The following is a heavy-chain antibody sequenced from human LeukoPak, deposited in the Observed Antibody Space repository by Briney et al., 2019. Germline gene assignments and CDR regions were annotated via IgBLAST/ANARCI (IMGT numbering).Heavy chain of an antibody. V-gene: IGHV3-21*01. CDR3: ARYPDSSSWYYFDY. Sequence: GGSLRLSCAASGFTFSSYWMSWVRQAPGKGLEWVSSISISSTYIYYADSVKGRFTISRDDAKNSLYLQINSLRAEDTAVYYCARYPDSSSWYYFDYWGQGTLVTVSS. CDR2: ISISSTYI. D-gene: IGHD6-13*01. J-gene: IGHJ4*02. CDR1: GFTFSSYW.